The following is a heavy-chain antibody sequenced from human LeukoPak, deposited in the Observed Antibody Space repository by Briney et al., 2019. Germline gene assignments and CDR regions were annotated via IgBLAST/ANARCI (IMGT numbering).Heavy chain of an antibody. J-gene: IGHJ6*02. V-gene: IGHV1-69*04. CDR3: AREIVVPAALTPYGMDV. CDR1: GGTFSSYA. CDR2: IIPILGIA. Sequence: SVKVSCKASGGTFSSYAISWVRQAPGQGLEWMGRIIPILGIANYAQKFQGRVTITADKSTSTAYMELSSLRSEDTAVYYCAREIVVPAALTPYGMDVWGQGTTVTVSS. D-gene: IGHD2-2*01.